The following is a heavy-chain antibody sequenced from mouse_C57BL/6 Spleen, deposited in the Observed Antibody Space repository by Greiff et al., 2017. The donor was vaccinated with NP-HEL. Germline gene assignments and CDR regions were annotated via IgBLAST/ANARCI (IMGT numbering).Heavy chain of an antibody. Sequence: EVQLQQSGPGLVKPSQSLSLTCSVTGYSITSGYYWNWIRQFPGNKLEWMGYISNDGSNNYNPSLKNRISITRDKSKNQFFLKLNSLTTEDTATYYCAREGWFYAMDYWGQGTSVTVSS. CDR2: ISNDGSN. J-gene: IGHJ4*01. CDR3: AREGWFYAMDY. D-gene: IGHD2-3*01. V-gene: IGHV3-6*01. CDR1: GYSITSGYY.